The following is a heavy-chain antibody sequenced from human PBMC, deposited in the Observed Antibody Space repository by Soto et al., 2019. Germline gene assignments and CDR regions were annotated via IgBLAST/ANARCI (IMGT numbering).Heavy chain of an antibody. Sequence: GGSLRLSCAASGFTFSAYAMTWVRQAPGKGLEWVSSIGGRGGSTYTADSVKGRFTISRDDSQNTVYLQMDSLRTDNTAIYYCAKQGDYDFWSPSNNWFDPWGLGTLVTVSS. CDR2: IGGRGGST. D-gene: IGHD3-3*01. J-gene: IGHJ5*02. CDR1: GFTFSAYA. CDR3: AKQGDYDFWSPSNNWFDP. V-gene: IGHV3-23*01.